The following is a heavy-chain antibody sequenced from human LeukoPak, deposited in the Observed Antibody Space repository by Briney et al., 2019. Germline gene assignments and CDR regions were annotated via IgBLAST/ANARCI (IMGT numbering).Heavy chain of an antibody. CDR2: INPNSGGT. CDR3: VRGRSSSWYNWFDP. J-gene: IGHJ5*02. V-gene: IGHV1-2*02. Sequence: ASVKVPCKASGYTFTDYYINWVRQAPGQGLECMGWINPNSGGTNYALKFQGRVTMTRDTSIRTAYMELSRLRSDDTAVYYCVRGRSSSWYNWFDPWGQGTLVTVSS. CDR1: GYTFTDYY. D-gene: IGHD6-13*01.